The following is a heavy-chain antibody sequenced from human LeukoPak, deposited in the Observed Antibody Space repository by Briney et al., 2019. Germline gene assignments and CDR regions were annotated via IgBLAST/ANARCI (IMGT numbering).Heavy chain of an antibody. Sequence: ASVKVSCKASGYIFRSNGITWVRQAPGQGLEWMGWISGYSGNTNYAKKLQGRVTMTTDTSTSTAYMELRSLRSDDMAVYYCARAGRSLDYYESSGYLGYWGQGTLVTVSS. J-gene: IGHJ4*02. CDR1: GYIFRSNG. V-gene: IGHV1-18*03. D-gene: IGHD3-22*01. CDR2: ISGYSGNT. CDR3: ARAGRSLDYYESSGYLGY.